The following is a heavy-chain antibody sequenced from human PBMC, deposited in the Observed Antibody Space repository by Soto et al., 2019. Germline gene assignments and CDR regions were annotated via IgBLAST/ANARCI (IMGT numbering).Heavy chain of an antibody. CDR1: GLTVSSNY. D-gene: IGHD6-6*01. CDR2: IYSGGST. CDR3: ARDGQLNSLDY. J-gene: IGHJ4*02. Sequence: EVQLVESGGGLVQPGGSLRLSCAVSGLTVSSNYMSWVRQAPGKGLEWVSVIYSGGSTYYADSVKGRFTISRDNAKNTLYLQMNSLRAEDTAVYYCARDGQLNSLDYWGQGTLVTVSS. V-gene: IGHV3-66*01.